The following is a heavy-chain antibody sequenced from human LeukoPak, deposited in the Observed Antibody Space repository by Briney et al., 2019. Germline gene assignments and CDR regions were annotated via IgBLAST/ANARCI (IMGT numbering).Heavy chain of an antibody. V-gene: IGHV4-34*01. J-gene: IGHJ4*02. CDR3: ARDDGYSYGLDY. Sequence: SETLSLTCAVYGGSFSGYYWSWIRQPPGKGLEWIGGINHSGSTNYNPSLKSRVTISVDTSKNQFSLKLSSVTAADTAVYYCARDDGYSYGLDYWGQGTLVTVSS. D-gene: IGHD5-18*01. CDR2: INHSGST. CDR1: GGSFSGYY.